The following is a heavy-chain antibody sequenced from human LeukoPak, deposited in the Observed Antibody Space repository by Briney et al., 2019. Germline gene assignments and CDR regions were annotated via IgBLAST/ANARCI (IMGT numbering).Heavy chain of an antibody. CDR1: GYTFTGYY. CDR2: INPNSGGT. D-gene: IGHD3-10*01. V-gene: IGHV1-2*04. CDR3: ARDQYYGSGSSAMDV. Sequence: ASVKVSCKASGYTFTGYYMHWVRQAPGQGPEWMGWINPNSGGTNYAQKFQGWVTMTRDTSISTAYMELSRLRSDDTAVYYCARDQYYGSGSSAMDVWGKGTTVTVSS. J-gene: IGHJ6*04.